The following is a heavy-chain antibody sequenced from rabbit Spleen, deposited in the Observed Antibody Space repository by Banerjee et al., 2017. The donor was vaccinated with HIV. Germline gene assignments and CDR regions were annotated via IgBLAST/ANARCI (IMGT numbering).Heavy chain of an antibody. CDR2: IYAGTNGNT. Sequence: QEQLVESGGGLVKPGASLTLTCTASGFSFISSYDMSWVRQAPGKGLEWIGFIYAGTNGNTYYANWAKGRFTVSKASSTTVTLQMPSLTAADTATYFCARTHTDSSSYSVWGPGTLVTVS. J-gene: IGHJ3*01. V-gene: IGHV1S45*01. D-gene: IGHD1-1*01. CDR1: GFSFISSYD. CDR3: ARTHTDSSSYSV.